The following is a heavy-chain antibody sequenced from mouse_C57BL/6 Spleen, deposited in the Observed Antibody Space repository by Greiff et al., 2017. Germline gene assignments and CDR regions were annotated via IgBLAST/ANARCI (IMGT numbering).Heavy chain of an antibody. CDR1: GYTFTSYT. CDR3: ARTGWDDFDY. CDR2: INPSSGYT. D-gene: IGHD4-1*01. V-gene: IGHV1-4*01. J-gene: IGHJ2*01. Sequence: QVQLQQSGAELARPGASVKMSCKASGYTFTSYTMHWVKQRPGQGLEWIGYINPSSGYTKYNQKFKDKATLTADKSASTAYMQLSSLTSEDSAVYYCARTGWDDFDYWGQGTTLTVSS.